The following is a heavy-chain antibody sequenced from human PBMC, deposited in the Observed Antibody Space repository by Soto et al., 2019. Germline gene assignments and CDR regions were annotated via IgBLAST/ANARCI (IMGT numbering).Heavy chain of an antibody. V-gene: IGHV1-3*01. J-gene: IGHJ4*02. D-gene: IGHD3-10*01. Sequence: QVQLVQSGAEVKKPGASVKVSCKASGYTFTSYAMHWVRQAPGQRLEWMGWINAGNGNTKYSQKFQGRVTITRDTSASTAYMELSSLRSEDTAVYYCAGSMVTVVMGRGFDYWGQGTLVTVSS. CDR1: GYTFTSYA. CDR3: AGSMVTVVMGRGFDY. CDR2: INAGNGNT.